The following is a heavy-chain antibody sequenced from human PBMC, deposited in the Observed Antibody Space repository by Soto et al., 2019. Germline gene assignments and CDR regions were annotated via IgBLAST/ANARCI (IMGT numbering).Heavy chain of an antibody. CDR3: ARQPHSIAVAGDYFDY. V-gene: IGHV4-39*01. CDR2: IYYSGST. D-gene: IGHD6-19*01. J-gene: IGHJ4*02. CDR1: GGSISSSSYY. Sequence: LSLTCTVSGGSISSSSYYWAWIRQPPGKGLEWIGSIYYSGSTYYNPSLKSRVTISVDTSKNQFSLKLSSVTAADTAVYYCARQPHSIAVAGDYFDYWGQGTLVTVSS.